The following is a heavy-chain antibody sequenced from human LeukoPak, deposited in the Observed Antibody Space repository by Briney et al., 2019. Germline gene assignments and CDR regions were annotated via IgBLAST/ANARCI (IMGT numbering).Heavy chain of an antibody. CDR3: AKGGKWDVTPFDY. CDR2: ITGNGIST. CDR1: GFTFRNYA. J-gene: IGHJ4*02. Sequence: GGSLRLSCAASGFTFRNYAMTWVRQAPGKGLEWVSAITGNGISTYYADSVKGRFTISRDNPKNTLYLQMHSLRAEDTAIYYCAKGGKWDVTPFDYWGQGTLVTVSS. D-gene: IGHD1-26*01. V-gene: IGHV3-23*01.